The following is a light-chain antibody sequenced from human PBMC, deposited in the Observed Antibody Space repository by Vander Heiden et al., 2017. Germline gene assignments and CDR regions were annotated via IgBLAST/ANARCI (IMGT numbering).Light chain of an antibody. CDR3: QQYNNWPYT. J-gene: IGKJ2*01. CDR1: QSVSAT. Sequence: EIVMTQSPATLSVSPGERATLSCRASQSVSATLAWYQQKPGQAPRLLVYGASIRATGIPARFSASGSGTDLSLTISIVQPEDFAVYYCQQYNNWPYTFGQGTKLEIK. CDR2: GAS. V-gene: IGKV3D-15*03.